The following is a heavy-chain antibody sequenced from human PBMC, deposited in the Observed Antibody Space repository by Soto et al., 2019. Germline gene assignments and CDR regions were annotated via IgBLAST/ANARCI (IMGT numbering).Heavy chain of an antibody. J-gene: IGHJ4*02. D-gene: IGHD2-2*01. CDR2: ISAYNGNT. CDR1: GYSFSSYG. CDR3: ARDRSAMILSY. Sequence: ASVKVSCKASGYSFSSYGISWVRQAPGQGLEWMGWISAYNGNTNYAQKLQGRVTMTTGTSTNTAYMEVRSLRSDDTAVYYCARDRSAMILSYWGQGTLVTVSS. V-gene: IGHV1-18*04.